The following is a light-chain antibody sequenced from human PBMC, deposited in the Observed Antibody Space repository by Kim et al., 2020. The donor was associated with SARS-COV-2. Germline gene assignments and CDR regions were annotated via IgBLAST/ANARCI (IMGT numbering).Light chain of an antibody. J-gene: IGLJ2*01. CDR3: QAWDSSTAVV. CDR1: KLGDKY. Sequence: SYELTQPPSVSVSPGQTASITCSGDKLGDKYACWYQQKPGQSPLLVIYQVSKRPSGIPERFSGSNSGNTATLTISGTQAMDEADYYCQAWDSSTAVVFGGGTQLTVL. V-gene: IGLV3-1*01. CDR2: QVS.